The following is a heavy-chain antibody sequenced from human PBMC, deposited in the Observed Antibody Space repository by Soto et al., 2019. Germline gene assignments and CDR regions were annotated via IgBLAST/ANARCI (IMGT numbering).Heavy chain of an antibody. D-gene: IGHD3-22*01. V-gene: IGHV1-69*01. J-gene: IGHJ4*02. CDR3: ARGGSGYVWFNEF. CDR1: GGLFSSYA. CDR2: IIPVFDTV. Sequence: QEQLVQSGAEVKKSGSSVKVSCKDTGGLFSSYAVSWVRQAPGQGLEGMGGIIPVFDTVYYAQKFQGRVTITADESTNTAHMELSSLRSEDTAMYYCARGGSGYVWFNEFWGQGTLVTVSS.